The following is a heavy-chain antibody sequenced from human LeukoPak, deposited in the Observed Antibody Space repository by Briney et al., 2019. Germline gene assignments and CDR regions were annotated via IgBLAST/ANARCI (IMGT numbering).Heavy chain of an antibody. V-gene: IGHV3-74*01. D-gene: IGHD3-10*01. J-gene: IGHJ5*02. CDR1: GFTSSSYW. CDR3: VRGRGSYGWFDP. CDR2: ISGDGTAR. Sequence: GGSLRLSCAASGFTSSSYWMHWVRQVPGKGLVWVSRISGDGTARNYADSVKGRFTISRDGAKNTVDLQMNSLRGEDTAVYYCVRGRGSYGWFDPWGQGTLVTVSS.